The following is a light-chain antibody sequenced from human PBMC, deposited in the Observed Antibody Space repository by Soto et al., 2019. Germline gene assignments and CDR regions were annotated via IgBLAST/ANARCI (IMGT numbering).Light chain of an antibody. CDR1: SSDVGNYNL. J-gene: IGLJ3*02. CDR2: EGS. CDR3: CSYAGSSTWV. V-gene: IGLV2-23*01. Sequence: QSVLTQPASVSGSPGQSITISCTGTSSDVGNYNLVSWYQHHPGKAPKLMIYEGSKRPSGVSNRFSGSKSDNTASLTISGLQAEDEADYYCCSYAGSSTWVFGGGTKLTVL.